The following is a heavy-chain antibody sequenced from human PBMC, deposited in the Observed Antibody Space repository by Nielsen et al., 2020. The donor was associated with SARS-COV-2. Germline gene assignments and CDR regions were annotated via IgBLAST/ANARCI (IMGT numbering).Heavy chain of an antibody. CDR1: GASLSSRNYY. CDR2: IYYSGTA. Sequence: SETLSPTCTVSGASLSSRNYYWGWIRQPPGKGLEWTGTIYYSGTASYNPSLRSRVTISVDTSKKHFSLKLTSVTAADTAVYFCARGDIAVVPAAMFRGDDAFDIWGQGTMVRVSS. V-gene: IGHV4-39*02. CDR3: ARGDIAVVPAAMFRGDDAFDI. J-gene: IGHJ3*02. D-gene: IGHD2-2*01.